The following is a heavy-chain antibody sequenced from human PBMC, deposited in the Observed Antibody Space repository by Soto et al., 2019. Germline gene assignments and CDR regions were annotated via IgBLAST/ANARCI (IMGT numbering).Heavy chain of an antibody. Sequence: QVQLVQSGAEVKKPGSSVKVSCKASGGTFSSYAISWVRQAPGQGLEWMGGIIPIFGTANYAQKFQGRVTITEDESTSTAYMELSSLRSEDTAVYYCARGRSDYYGSGSYSAEFDYWGQGTLVTVSS. D-gene: IGHD3-10*01. J-gene: IGHJ4*02. V-gene: IGHV1-69*01. CDR3: ARGRSDYYGSGSYSAEFDY. CDR1: GGTFSSYA. CDR2: IIPIFGTA.